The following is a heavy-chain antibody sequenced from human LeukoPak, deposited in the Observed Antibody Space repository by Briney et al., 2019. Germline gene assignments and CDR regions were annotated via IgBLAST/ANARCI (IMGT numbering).Heavy chain of an antibody. V-gene: IGHV4-59*08. CDR2: IYYSGST. D-gene: IGHD2-2*01. J-gene: IGHJ5*02. Sequence: SETLSLTCTVSGGSINTYYWSWIRQPPGKGLEWIGYIYYSGSTNYNPSLKSRVTISVDTSKNQFSLKLSSVTAADTAVYYCARCFIVVVPAAPHYPNWFDPWGQGTLVTVSS. CDR3: ARCFIVVVPAAPHYPNWFDP. CDR1: GGSINTYY.